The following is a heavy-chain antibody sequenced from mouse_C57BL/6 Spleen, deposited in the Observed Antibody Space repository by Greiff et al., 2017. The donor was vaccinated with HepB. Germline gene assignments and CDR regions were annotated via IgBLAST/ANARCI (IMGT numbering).Heavy chain of an antibody. V-gene: IGHV5-17*01. J-gene: IGHJ4*01. CDR3: ARGCGHYAMDY. D-gene: IGHD3-3*01. CDR2: ISSGSSTI. Sequence: DVMLVESGGGLVKPGGSLKLSCAASGFTFSDYGMHWVRQAPEKGLEWVAYISSGSSTIYYADTVKGRFTISRDNAKNTLFLQMTSLRSEDTAMYYCARGCGHYAMDYWGQGTSVTVSS. CDR1: GFTFSDYG.